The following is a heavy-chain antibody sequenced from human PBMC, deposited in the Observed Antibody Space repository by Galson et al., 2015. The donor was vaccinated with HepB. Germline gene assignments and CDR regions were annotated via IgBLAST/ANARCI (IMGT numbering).Heavy chain of an antibody. CDR1: GFSFSSYA. D-gene: IGHD6-6*01. CDR2: ISYDGSNT. J-gene: IGHJ4*02. Sequence: SLRISCAAAGFSFSSYAIDWVRQAPGKGVAWAAIISYDGSNTKYGDSVNGRFTISRDNYRNTLHVHMNSLRAEDTAVYYCAKADVAYSSSSAGFDYWGQGALVTVSS. V-gene: IGHV3-30*18. CDR3: AKADVAYSSSSAGFDY.